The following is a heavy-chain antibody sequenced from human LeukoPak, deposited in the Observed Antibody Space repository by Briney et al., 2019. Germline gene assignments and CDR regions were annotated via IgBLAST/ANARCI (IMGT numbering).Heavy chain of an antibody. Sequence: PGGSLRLSCAASGFTFSSYGMHWVRQAPGKGLEWVAFIRYDGSNKYYADSVKGRFTISRDNSKNTLYLQMNSLRAEDTAVYYCANLLIAAAGPDAFDIWGQGTMVTVSS. CDR2: IRYDGSNK. J-gene: IGHJ3*02. V-gene: IGHV3-30*02. CDR1: GFTFSSYG. CDR3: ANLLIAAAGPDAFDI. D-gene: IGHD6-13*01.